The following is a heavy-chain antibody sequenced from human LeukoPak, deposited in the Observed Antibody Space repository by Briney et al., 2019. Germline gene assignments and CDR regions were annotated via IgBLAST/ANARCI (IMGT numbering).Heavy chain of an antibody. J-gene: IGHJ4*02. D-gene: IGHD1-26*01. V-gene: IGHV3-48*04. CDR2: ISSSSSTI. CDR3: ARGGWELLQY. Sequence: PGGSLRLSCAASGFTFSSYSINWVRQAPGKGLEWVSYISSSSSTIYYAASVKGRFTISRDNAKNSLYLQMNSLRAEDTAVYYCARGGWELLQYWGQGTLVTVSS. CDR1: GFTFSSYS.